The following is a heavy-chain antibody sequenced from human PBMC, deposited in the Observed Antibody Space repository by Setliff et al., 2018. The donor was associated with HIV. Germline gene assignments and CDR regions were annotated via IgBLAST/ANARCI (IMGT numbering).Heavy chain of an antibody. CDR1: GDIPRHYG. D-gene: IGHD3-10*01. Sequence: ASVKVSCKASGDIPRHYGFNWVRQAPGQGLEWVGSVTPVFGEPHYAQRFQGRVTITADRSSNTAYMEIMSLRSDDTATYYCGRGVLYGLSEYWGPGSLVTVSS. V-gene: IGHV1-69*13. J-gene: IGHJ4*02. CDR2: VTPVFGEP. CDR3: GRGVLYGLSEY.